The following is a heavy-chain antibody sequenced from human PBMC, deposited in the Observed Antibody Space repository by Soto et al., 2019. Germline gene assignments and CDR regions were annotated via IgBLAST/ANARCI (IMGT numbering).Heavy chain of an antibody. J-gene: IGHJ4*01. CDR2: ISAYDGNT. CDR3: ARAPPRYYGSWIYYSVY. CDR1: GYAFTSYG. V-gene: IGHV1-18*04. Sequence: ASVKVSCKASGYAFTSYGMSWVGQAPGQGLEWMGWISAYDGNTNYAQKLQGRVTMTKDTSTSTDYLELRSLRSVDTAVYYCARAPPRYYGSWIYYSVYWG. D-gene: IGHD3-10*01.